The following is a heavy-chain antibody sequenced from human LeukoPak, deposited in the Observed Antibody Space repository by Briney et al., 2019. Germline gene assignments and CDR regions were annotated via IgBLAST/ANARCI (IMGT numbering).Heavy chain of an antibody. V-gene: IGHV3-30*18. J-gene: IGHJ1*01. CDR1: GFTFSSYG. CDR2: ISYDGSNK. Sequence: PGGSLRLSCAASGFTFSSYGMHWVRQAPGKGLEWVAVISYDGSNKYYADSVKGRFTISRDNSKITLYLQMNSLRAEDTAVYYCAKESSSWYPYFQHWGQGTLVTVSS. CDR3: AKESSSWYPYFQH. D-gene: IGHD6-13*01.